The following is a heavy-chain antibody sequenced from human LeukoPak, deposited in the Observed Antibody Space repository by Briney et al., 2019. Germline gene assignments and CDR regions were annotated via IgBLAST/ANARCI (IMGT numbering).Heavy chain of an antibody. Sequence: SETLSLTCAVYGGSLSGYYWSWIRQPPGKGLEWIGEINHSGSTNYNPSLKSRVTISVDTSKNQFSLKLSSVTAADTAVYYCARVGRLGELSYWGQGTLVTVSS. CDR1: GGSLSGYY. CDR3: ARVGRLGELSY. CDR2: INHSGST. V-gene: IGHV4-34*01. D-gene: IGHD3-16*02. J-gene: IGHJ4*02.